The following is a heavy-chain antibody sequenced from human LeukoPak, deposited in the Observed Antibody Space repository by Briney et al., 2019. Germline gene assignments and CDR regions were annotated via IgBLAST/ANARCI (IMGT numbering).Heavy chain of an antibody. CDR3: ANHQVAGSYYYYMDV. Sequence: GGSLRLSCAASGFTVSSNYMSWVRQAPGKGLEWVSVIYSGGSTFYADSVKGRFTISRDNSKNTLYLQMNSLRAEDTAVYYCANHQVAGSYYYYMDVWGKGTTVTVSS. CDR2: IYSGGST. D-gene: IGHD6-19*01. J-gene: IGHJ6*03. V-gene: IGHV3-53*01. CDR1: GFTVSSNY.